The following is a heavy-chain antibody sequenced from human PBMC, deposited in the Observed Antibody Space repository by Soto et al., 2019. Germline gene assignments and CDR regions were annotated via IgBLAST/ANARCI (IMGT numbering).Heavy chain of an antibody. Sequence: GGSLRLSCAASGFTFSSYGMHWVRQAPGKGLEWVAVISYDGSNKYYADSVKGRFTISRDNSKNTLYLQMNSLRAEDTAVYYCAKSELGRFLEWGLLGWFDPWGQGTLVTVS. J-gene: IGHJ5*02. CDR1: GFTFSSYG. CDR3: AKSELGRFLEWGLLGWFDP. D-gene: IGHD3-3*01. CDR2: ISYDGSNK. V-gene: IGHV3-30*18.